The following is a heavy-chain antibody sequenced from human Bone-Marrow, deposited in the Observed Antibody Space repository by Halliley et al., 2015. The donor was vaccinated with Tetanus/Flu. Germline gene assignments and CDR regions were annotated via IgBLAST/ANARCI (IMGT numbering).Heavy chain of an antibody. CDR2: FFYTGAP. D-gene: IGHD1-26*01. CDR3: ARAGRVVGATSGFDY. J-gene: IGHJ4*01. V-gene: IGHV4-59*01. Sequence: GYFFYTGAPDHKPPLRSRVTISADTAKNQFSLKVKSMTAADTAVYYCARAGRVVGATSGFDYWGHGTLVTVSS.